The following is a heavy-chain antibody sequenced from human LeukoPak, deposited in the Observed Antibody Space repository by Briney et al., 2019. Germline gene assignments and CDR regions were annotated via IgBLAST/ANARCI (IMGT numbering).Heavy chain of an antibody. CDR3: AKVPVVPAAMWVMFDY. CDR1: GFTFSSYA. V-gene: IGHV3-23*01. D-gene: IGHD2-2*01. J-gene: IGHJ4*02. Sequence: PGGSLRLSCAASGFTFSSYAMSWVRQAPGEGLEWVSDISGSGGSTYYADSVKGRFTISRGNSKNTLYLQMNSLRAEDTAVYYCAKVPVVPAAMWVMFDYWGQGTLVTVSS. CDR2: ISGSGGST.